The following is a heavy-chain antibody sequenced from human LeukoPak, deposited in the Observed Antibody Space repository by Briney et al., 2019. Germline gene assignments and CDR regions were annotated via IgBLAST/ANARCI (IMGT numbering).Heavy chain of an antibody. CDR1: GFTFSTYW. CDR3: ASLTILTGYYTDWFDP. CDR2: ISSSSSYI. Sequence: GGSLRLSCAASGFTFSTYWMTWVRQAPGKGLEWVSSISSSSSYIYYADSVKGRFTISRDNAKNSLYLQMNSLRAEDTAVYYCASLTILTGYYTDWFDPWGQGTLVTVSS. J-gene: IGHJ5*02. V-gene: IGHV3-21*01. D-gene: IGHD3-9*01.